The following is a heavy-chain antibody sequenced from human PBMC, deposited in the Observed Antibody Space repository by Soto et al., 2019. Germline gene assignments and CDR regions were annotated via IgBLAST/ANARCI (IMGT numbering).Heavy chain of an antibody. D-gene: IGHD2-2*03. V-gene: IGHV3-74*01. CDR3: VRGDGDQYDGHGYLGRH. CDR2: TNVDGSGI. CDR1: GFTFSNYW. Sequence: EVQLVESGGGLVQPGGSLRLSCAASGFTFSNYWMHWVRQAPGKGLEWVSRTNVDGSGISYADSVEGRCTISRDNAKNTPYMEMKSLRAEDTAMYYCVRGDGDQYDGHGYLGRHWDQGILVTLSS. J-gene: IGHJ4*02.